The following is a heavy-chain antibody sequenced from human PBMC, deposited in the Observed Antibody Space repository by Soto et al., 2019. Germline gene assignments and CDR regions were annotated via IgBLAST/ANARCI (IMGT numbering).Heavy chain of an antibody. J-gene: IGHJ5*02. Sequence: SETLSLTCSASGGSITSRSHFWGWVRQPPGKGLEWIGTIYFTGNTYYTPSLKSRLTMSIDTSKNEFSLRLNSVTAADTAVYYCAGQTFTIAAASYGRGNWFDPWGPGTLVTVSS. CDR3: AGQTFTIAAASYGRGNWFDP. CDR2: IYFTGNT. D-gene: IGHD6-25*01. V-gene: IGHV4-39*01. CDR1: GGSITSRSHF.